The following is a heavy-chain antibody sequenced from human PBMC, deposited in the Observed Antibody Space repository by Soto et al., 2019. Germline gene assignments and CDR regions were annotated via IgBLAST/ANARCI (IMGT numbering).Heavy chain of an antibody. CDR3: EKDEAAGFRSKQLFYFDY. J-gene: IGHJ4*02. CDR1: GFTFSSYA. D-gene: IGHD6-13*01. CDR2: ISGSGGST. V-gene: IGHV3-23*01. Sequence: GGSLRLSCAASGFTFSSYAMSWVRQAPGKGLEWVSAISGSGGSTYYADSVKGRFTISRDNSKNTLYLQMNSLRAEETAVYYCEKDEAAGFRSKQLFYFDYWGQGTVVTLSS.